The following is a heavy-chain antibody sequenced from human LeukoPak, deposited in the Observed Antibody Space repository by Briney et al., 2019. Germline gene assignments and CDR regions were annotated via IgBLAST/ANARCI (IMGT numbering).Heavy chain of an antibody. J-gene: IGHJ4*02. CDR3: ARTQRGSFPFDY. CDR1: GYTLTELS. D-gene: IGHD1-26*01. Sequence: ASVKVSCKVSGYTLTELSMHWVRQAPGKGLEWMGGFDPEDGETIYAQKFQGRVTMTEDTSTDTACMELSSLRSEDTVVYYCARTQRGSFPFDYWGQGTLVTVSS. CDR2: FDPEDGET. V-gene: IGHV1-24*01.